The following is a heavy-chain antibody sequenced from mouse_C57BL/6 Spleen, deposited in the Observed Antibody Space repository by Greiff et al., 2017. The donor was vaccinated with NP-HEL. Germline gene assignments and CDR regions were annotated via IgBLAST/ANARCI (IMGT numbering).Heavy chain of an antibody. CDR3: ARDRYYGKEYYFDY. Sequence: EVKLMEAGGGLVKPGGSLKLSCAASGFTFSSYAMSWVRQTPEKRLEWVATISDGGSYTYYPDNVKGRFTISRDNAKNNLYLQMSHLKSEDTAMYYCARDRYYGKEYYFDYWGQGTTLTVSS. D-gene: IGHD1-1*01. J-gene: IGHJ2*01. CDR2: ISDGGSYT. CDR1: GFTFSSYA. V-gene: IGHV5-4*01.